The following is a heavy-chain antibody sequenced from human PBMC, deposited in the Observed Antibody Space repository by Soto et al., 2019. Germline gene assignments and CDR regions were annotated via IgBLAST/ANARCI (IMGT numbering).Heavy chain of an antibody. J-gene: IGHJ6*02. CDR3: VTRVLVKNYYYYVMDT. CDR1: GFAFNTSG. D-gene: IGHD2-21*01. CDR2: ISYDGNTQ. Sequence: QVQLVESGGGVVQPGRSLRLSCEVPGFAFNTSGMYWVRQSPGRGLEWVAVISYDGNTQYYAESLKGRFTISRDNSRNTLFLNMNRLRSEDTAVYYCVTRVLVKNYYYYVMDTWGQGTMVTVSS. V-gene: IGHV3-30*03.